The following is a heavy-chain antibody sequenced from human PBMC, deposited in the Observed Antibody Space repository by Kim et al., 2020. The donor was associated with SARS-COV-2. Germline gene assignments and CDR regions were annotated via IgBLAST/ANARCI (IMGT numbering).Heavy chain of an antibody. V-gene: IGHV4-39*01. CDR2: VNYRGTT. CDR1: GDSVNSRNFF. D-gene: IGHD3-3*01. J-gene: IGHJ6*03. Sequence: SETLSLTCNVSGDSVNSRNFFWGWTRQSPGKGLEYIGSVNYRGTTDYNPSLQSRVTISVDTSKNQFSLRLSSVTAADTALFYCARHPSVTLFGVTTRGFMDGWGRGTTVPVAS. CDR3: ARHPSVTLFGVTTRGFMDG.